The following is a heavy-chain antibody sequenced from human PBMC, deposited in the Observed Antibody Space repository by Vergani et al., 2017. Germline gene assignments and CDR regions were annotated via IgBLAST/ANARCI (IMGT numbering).Heavy chain of an antibody. V-gene: IGHV4-30-4*08. D-gene: IGHD3-10*01. CDR2: IYYSGST. CDR3: ARVGVGRGVSYDCYYYGMDV. Sequence: QVQLQESGPGLVKPSQTLSLTCTVSGGSISSGDYYWSWLRQPPGKGLEWIGYIYYSGSTYSNPSLKSRVTIAVDTSKNQFSLKLSSVTAADTAVYSCARVGVGRGVSYDCYYYGMDVWGQGTMVIVSS. CDR1: GGSISSGDYY. J-gene: IGHJ6*02.